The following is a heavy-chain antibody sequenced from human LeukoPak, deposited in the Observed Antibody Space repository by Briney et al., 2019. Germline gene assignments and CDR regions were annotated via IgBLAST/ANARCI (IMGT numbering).Heavy chain of an antibody. CDR2: IIPILGIA. V-gene: IGHV1-69*04. D-gene: IGHD5-18*01. J-gene: IGHJ1*01. CDR1: GGTFSSYA. Sequence: GASVKVSCKASGGTFSSYAISWVRQAPGQGLEWMGRIIPILGIANYAQKFQGRVTITADKSTSTAYMELSSLRSEDTAVYYCARAPTGIQLWLEYFQHWGQGTLVTVSS. CDR3: ARAPTGIQLWLEYFQH.